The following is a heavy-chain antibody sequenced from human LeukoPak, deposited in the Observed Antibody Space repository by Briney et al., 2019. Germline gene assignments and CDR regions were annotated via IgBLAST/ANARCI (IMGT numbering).Heavy chain of an antibody. V-gene: IGHV3-33*01. Sequence: PGGSLRLSCAASGFTLSNYAMHWVRQAPGKGLEWVAVIWYDGGKKYYAESVKGRFTISKDNSKNTLYLQMNSLRVEDTAMYYCARYSGAVGSSPSDYWGQGTLVTVSS. CDR1: GFTLSNYA. CDR3: ARYSGAVGSSPSDY. CDR2: IWYDGGKK. D-gene: IGHD6-6*01. J-gene: IGHJ4*02.